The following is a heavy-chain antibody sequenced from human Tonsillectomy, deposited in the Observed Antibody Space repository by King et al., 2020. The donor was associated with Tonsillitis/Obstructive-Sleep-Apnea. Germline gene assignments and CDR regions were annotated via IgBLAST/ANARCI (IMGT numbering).Heavy chain of an antibody. J-gene: IGHJ3*02. CDR1: GYTFTGYY. Sequence: QLVQSGAEVKKPGASVKVSCKASGYTFTGYYMLWVRQAPGQGPEWMGWINPNSGGTNYAQKFQGRVTMTRDTSISTAYMELSRLRSDDTAVYYCARDRNKYSSGWDDGFDIWGQGTMVTVSS. CDR2: INPNSGGT. D-gene: IGHD6-19*01. V-gene: IGHV1-2*02. CDR3: ARDRNKYSSGWDDGFDI.